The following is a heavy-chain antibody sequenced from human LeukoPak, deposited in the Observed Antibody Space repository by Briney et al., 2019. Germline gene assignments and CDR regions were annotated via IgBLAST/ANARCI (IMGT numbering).Heavy chain of an antibody. CDR3: ARSGPPFGGSYPGDNWFDP. Sequence: SETLSLTCTVSGGSISSSSYYWGWIRQPPGRGLEWIGSIYHSGSTYYNPSLKSRVTISVDTSKNQFSLKLSSVTAADTAVYYCARSGPPFGGSYPGDNWFDPWGQGTLVTVPS. D-gene: IGHD1-26*01. CDR2: IYHSGST. V-gene: IGHV4-39*07. CDR1: GGSISSSSYY. J-gene: IGHJ5*02.